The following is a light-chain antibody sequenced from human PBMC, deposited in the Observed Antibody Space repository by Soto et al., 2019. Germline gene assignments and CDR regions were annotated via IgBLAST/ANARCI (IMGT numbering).Light chain of an antibody. CDR2: GAS. V-gene: IGKV3-20*01. CDR3: HKYDSSPLT. J-gene: IGKJ4*01. Sequence: EIVLTQSPGTLSLSPGERATLSCRACQSVSSSYLAWYQQKPGQAPRLLIYGASSRATGIPDRFSGSGSGTDFTLTISRLEPEAFAVYYCHKYDSSPLTFGGGTKVEIK. CDR1: QSVSSSY.